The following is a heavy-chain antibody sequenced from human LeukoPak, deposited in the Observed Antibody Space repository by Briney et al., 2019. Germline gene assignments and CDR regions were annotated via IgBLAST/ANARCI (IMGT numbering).Heavy chain of an antibody. CDR3: ARDIYCGGDCYSNFDY. CDR1: GFTFSSYG. V-gene: IGHV3-21*01. CDR2: ISSSSSYI. Sequence: PGGSLRLSCAASGFTFSSYGMNWVRQAPGKGLEWVSSISSSSSYIYYADSVKGRFTISRDNAKNSLYLQMNSLRAEDTAVYYCARDIYCGGDCYSNFDYWGQGTLVTVSS. J-gene: IGHJ4*02. D-gene: IGHD2-21*01.